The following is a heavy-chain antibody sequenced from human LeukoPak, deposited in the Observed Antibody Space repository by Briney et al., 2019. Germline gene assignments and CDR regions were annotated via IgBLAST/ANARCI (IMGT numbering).Heavy chain of an antibody. CDR2: IRYDGSNK. CDR1: GFTFSSYG. V-gene: IGHV3-30*02. CDR3: AKLVVPDAAFDC. Sequence: PGGSLRLSCAASGFTFSSYGMHWVRQAPGKGLEWVAFIRYDGSNKYYADSVKGRFTISRDNSKNTLYLQMNSLRAEDTAVYYCAKLVVPDAAFDCCGEGTLVTVSS. D-gene: IGHD2-2*01. J-gene: IGHJ4*02.